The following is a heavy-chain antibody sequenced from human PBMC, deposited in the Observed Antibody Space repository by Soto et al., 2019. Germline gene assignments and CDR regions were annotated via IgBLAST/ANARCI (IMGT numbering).Heavy chain of an antibody. Sequence: EVQLLESGGGLVQPGGSLRLSCAASGFTFSSYSMSWVRQAPGKGLEWVSAISGSGGSTYYADSVKGRFTISSDNSKNRLYVQMNSLSAEDTGVSYCAKALQDIVKGADYYGMDVWGQGTTVAVCS. CDR1: GFTFSSYS. J-gene: IGHJ6*01. CDR3: AKALQDIVKGADYYGMDV. D-gene: IGHD2-15*01. V-gene: IGHV3-23*01. CDR2: ISGSGGST.